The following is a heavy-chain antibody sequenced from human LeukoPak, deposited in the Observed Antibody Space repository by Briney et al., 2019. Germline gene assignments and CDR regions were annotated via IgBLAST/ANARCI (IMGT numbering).Heavy chain of an antibody. CDR3: TRRDCTTFQCFSFDY. V-gene: IGHV3-23*01. D-gene: IGHD2/OR15-2a*01. CDR1: GFTFSSSA. CDR2: ISGSGGSP. J-gene: IGHJ4*02. Sequence: HAGGSLRLSCAASGFTFSSSAMSWVRQAPGKGLEWVSAISGSGGSPHYADSVKGRFTISRDNSKNTAYLQMNSLRTEDTAVYYCTRRDCTTFQCFSFDYWGQGILVTVSS.